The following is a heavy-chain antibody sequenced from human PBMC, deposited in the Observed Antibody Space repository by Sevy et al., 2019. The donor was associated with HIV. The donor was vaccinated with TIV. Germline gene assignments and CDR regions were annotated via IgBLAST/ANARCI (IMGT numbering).Heavy chain of an antibody. CDR1: GYTFTGYY. CDR2: INPNSGGT. V-gene: IGHV1-2*06. Sequence: ASVKVSCKASGYTFTGYYMHCVRQAPGQGLEWMGRINPNSGGTNYAQKFQGRVTMTRDTSISTAYMELSRLRSDDTAVYYCAREGVETYYYDSSGYYGWYFQHWGQGTLVTVSS. D-gene: IGHD3-22*01. CDR3: AREGVETYYYDSSGYYGWYFQH. J-gene: IGHJ1*01.